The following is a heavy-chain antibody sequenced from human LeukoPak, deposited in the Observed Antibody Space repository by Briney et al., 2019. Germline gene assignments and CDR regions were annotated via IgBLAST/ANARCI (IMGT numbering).Heavy chain of an antibody. CDR2: IYYSGST. Sequence: SDTLSLICTVSGGSISSYYWSWLRQPPGKGLEWIGYIYYSGSTNYNPSLKSRVTISVDTSKNQFSLNLSSVTAADTAVYYCARDLLSTAGYFDYWGQGTLVTVSS. CDR1: GGSISSYY. V-gene: IGHV4-59*01. CDR3: ARDLLSTAGYFDY. J-gene: IGHJ4*02. D-gene: IGHD6-19*01.